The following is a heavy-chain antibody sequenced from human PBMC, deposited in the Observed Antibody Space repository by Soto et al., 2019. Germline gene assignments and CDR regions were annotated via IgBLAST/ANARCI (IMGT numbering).Heavy chain of an antibody. CDR3: ARRLPMLYYDFWSGYWPNFDY. J-gene: IGHJ4*02. Sequence: PSETLSLTCTVSGGSISSSSYYWGWIRQPPGKGLEWIGSIYYSGSTYYNPSLKSRVTISVDTSKNQFSLKLSSVTAADTAVYYCARRLPMLYYDFWSGYWPNFDYWGQGTLVTVSS. D-gene: IGHD3-3*01. V-gene: IGHV4-39*01. CDR1: GGSISSSSYY. CDR2: IYYSGST.